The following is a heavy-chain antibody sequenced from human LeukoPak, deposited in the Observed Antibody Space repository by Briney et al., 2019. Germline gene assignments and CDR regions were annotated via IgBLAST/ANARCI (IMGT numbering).Heavy chain of an antibody. CDR2: ISAYNGNT. V-gene: IGHV1-18*01. D-gene: IGHD6-19*01. CDR3: ARGPTMYSSGWYGDY. CDR1: GYTFTSYG. Sequence: ASVKVSCKASGYTFTSYGISWVRQAPGQGLEWMGWISAYNGNTNYAQKLQGRGTMTTDTSTSTAYMELRSLRSDDTAVYYCARGPTMYSSGWYGDYWGQGTLVTVSS. J-gene: IGHJ4*02.